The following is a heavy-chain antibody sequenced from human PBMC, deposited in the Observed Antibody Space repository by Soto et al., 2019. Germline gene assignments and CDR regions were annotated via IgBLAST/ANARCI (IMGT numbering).Heavy chain of an antibody. D-gene: IGHD4-17*01. Sequence: QVQLQQWGAGLLKPSETLSLTCAVYGGSFSGYYWSWIRQPPGKGLEWIGEINHSGSTNYNPSLKSRVTISVDTSKNQFSLKLSSVTAADTAVYYCARGGTTVTTTLVSGMDVWGQGTTVTVSS. CDR2: INHSGST. CDR1: GGSFSGYY. CDR3: ARGGTTVTTTLVSGMDV. V-gene: IGHV4-34*01. J-gene: IGHJ6*02.